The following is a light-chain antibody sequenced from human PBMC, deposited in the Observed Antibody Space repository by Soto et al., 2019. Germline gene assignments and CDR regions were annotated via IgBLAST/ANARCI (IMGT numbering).Light chain of an antibody. CDR3: QQRSNWPPGYT. V-gene: IGKV3-11*01. CDR2: DAS. J-gene: IGKJ2*01. Sequence: EIVLTQSPATLSLFPGERATLSCRASQSVSSYLAWYQQKPGQAPRLLIYDASNRATGIPARFSGSGSGTAFTLTISSLEPEDFAVYYCQQRSNWPPGYTFGQGTKLEIK. CDR1: QSVSSY.